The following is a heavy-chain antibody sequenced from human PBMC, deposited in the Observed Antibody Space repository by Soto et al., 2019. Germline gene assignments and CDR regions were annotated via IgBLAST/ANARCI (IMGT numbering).Heavy chain of an antibody. Sequence: GASVKVSCKASGGTFSSYTISWVRQAPGQGLEWMGRIIPILGIANYAQKFQGRVTITADKSTSTAYMELSSLRSEDTAVYYCARTERPRYCSSTSCYHDAFDIWGQGTMVTVSS. CDR2: IIPILGIA. CDR3: ARTERPRYCSSTSCYHDAFDI. V-gene: IGHV1-69*02. J-gene: IGHJ3*02. D-gene: IGHD2-2*01. CDR1: GGTFSSYT.